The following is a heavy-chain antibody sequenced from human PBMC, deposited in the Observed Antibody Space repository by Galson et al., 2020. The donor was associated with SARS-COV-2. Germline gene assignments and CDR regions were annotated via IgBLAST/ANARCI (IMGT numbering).Heavy chain of an antibody. CDR3: ARNSDFFEYFDF. Sequence: GESLKISCAASGFIFSDYALHWLRPAPGKGLEWVAASSNDGSNKDNADFVKGRFTVSKDNSMNTLFLQFNGLRAEDTAVYYCARNSDFFEYFDFWGQGTLVTVSS. D-gene: IGHD3-3*01. V-gene: IGHV3-30*01. CDR1: GFIFSDYA. CDR2: SSNDGSNK. J-gene: IGHJ4*02.